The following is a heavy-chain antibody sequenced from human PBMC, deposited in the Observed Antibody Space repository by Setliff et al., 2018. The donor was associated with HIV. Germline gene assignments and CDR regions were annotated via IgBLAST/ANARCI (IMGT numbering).Heavy chain of an antibody. CDR2: INAGNGNT. J-gene: IGHJ5*02. D-gene: IGHD6-19*01. V-gene: IGHV1-3*01. CDR1: GYTLTSYA. Sequence: ASVKVSCKASGYTLTSYAMHWVRQAPGQRLEWMGWINAGNGNTKYSQKFQGRVTITRDTSASTAYMALSSLRSEDTAVYYCARDSPYSSGRSRIAESGYGYNRIDPWGPGTSVTVSS. CDR3: ARDSPYSSGRSRIAESGYGYNRIDP.